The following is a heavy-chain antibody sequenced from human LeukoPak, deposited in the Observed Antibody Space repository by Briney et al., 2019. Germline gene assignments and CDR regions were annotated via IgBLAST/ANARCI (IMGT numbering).Heavy chain of an antibody. CDR3: ASRDCSGGSCPSADY. CDR2: IYYSAST. Sequence: PSETLSLTCTVSGGSISSNIYSWGWLRQPPGRGLEWVVNIYYSASTYYNPSLKSRVTISLDTSKNQFSLKLTSVTAADTAVYYCASRDCSGGSCPSADYWGQGTLVTVSS. J-gene: IGHJ4*02. D-gene: IGHD2-15*01. CDR1: GGSISSNIYS. V-gene: IGHV4-39*07.